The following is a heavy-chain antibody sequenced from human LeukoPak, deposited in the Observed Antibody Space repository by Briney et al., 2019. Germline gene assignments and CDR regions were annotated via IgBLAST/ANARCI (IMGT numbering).Heavy chain of an antibody. Sequence: GGSLRLSCAASGFTFSSYWMSWVRQAPGKGLEWVANIKQDGSEKYYVDSVKGRFTISRDNAKNSLYLQMNSLRAEDTAVYYCARELVDFWSGYYFDYWGQGTLVTVSS. V-gene: IGHV3-7*01. CDR2: IKQDGSEK. J-gene: IGHJ4*02. CDR3: ARELVDFWSGYYFDY. CDR1: GFTFSSYW. D-gene: IGHD3-3*01.